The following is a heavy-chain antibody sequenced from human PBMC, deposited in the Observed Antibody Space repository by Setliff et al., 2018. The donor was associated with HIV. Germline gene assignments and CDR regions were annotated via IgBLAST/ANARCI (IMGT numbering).Heavy chain of an antibody. D-gene: IGHD2-2*01. J-gene: IGHJ4*02. CDR1: GYTFTAYY. CDR2: INPNSGGT. V-gene: IGHV1-2*02. Sequence: ASVKVSCKTSGYTFTAYYIHWVRQAPGQGLEWMGWINPNSGGTNYAQKFLGRVTMTRDTSISTAYMDVRRLRSDDTAVYYCARGAFVVIPTARHDFDYWGQGTLVTVSS. CDR3: ARGAFVVIPTARHDFDY.